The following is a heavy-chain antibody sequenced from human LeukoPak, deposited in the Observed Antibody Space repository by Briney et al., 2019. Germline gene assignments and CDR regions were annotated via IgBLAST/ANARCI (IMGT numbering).Heavy chain of an antibody. D-gene: IGHD3-22*01. J-gene: IGHJ1*01. Sequence: PGGSLRLSCAASGFTFSSYAMSWVRQAPGKGLEWVSAISGSGGSTYYADSVKGRFTISRDNSKNTLYLQMNSLRAEDTAVYYCAKGRGMIVVPTEYFQHWGQGTLVTVSS. V-gene: IGHV3-23*01. CDR1: GFTFSSYA. CDR3: AKGRGMIVVPTEYFQH. CDR2: ISGSGGST.